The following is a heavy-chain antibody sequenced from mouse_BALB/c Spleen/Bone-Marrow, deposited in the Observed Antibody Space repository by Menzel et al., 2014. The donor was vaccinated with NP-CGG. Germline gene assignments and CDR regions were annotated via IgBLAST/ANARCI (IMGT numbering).Heavy chain of an antibody. J-gene: IGHJ4*01. CDR2: INPYNDGT. Sequence: VQLQHSGPELVKPGASVKMSCKASGYTFTNYVMHWVKQKPGQGLEWIGYINPYNDGTKYNEKFKGKATLTSDKSSGTAYMELSSLTSEDSAVYYCARRPSFYGSSYGAMDYWGQGTSVTVPS. D-gene: IGHD1-1*01. CDR1: GYTFTNYV. CDR3: ARRPSFYGSSYGAMDY. V-gene: IGHV1-14*01.